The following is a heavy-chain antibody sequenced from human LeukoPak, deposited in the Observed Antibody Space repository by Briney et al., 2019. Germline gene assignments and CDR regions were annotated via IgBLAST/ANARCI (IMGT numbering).Heavy chain of an antibody. V-gene: IGHV3-43D*03. CDR3: AKDFGSGTGYMDV. D-gene: IGHD6-19*01. CDR2: ISWESGSI. CDR1: GFTVSSNY. J-gene: IGHJ6*03. Sequence: SGGSLRLSCAASGFTVSSNYMSWVRQAPGKGLEWVSLISWESGSIYYADSVKGRFTVSRDNSKNSLYLQMNSLRVEDTALYYCAKDFGSGTGYMDVWGKGTTVTVSS.